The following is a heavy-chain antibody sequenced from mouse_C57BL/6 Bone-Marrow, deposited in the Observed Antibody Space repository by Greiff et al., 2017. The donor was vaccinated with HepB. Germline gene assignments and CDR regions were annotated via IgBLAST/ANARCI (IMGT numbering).Heavy chain of an antibody. CDR3: ARRWLLRGWFAY. D-gene: IGHD2-3*01. CDR1: GYTFTSYW. CDR2: IHPNSGST. J-gene: IGHJ3*01. V-gene: IGHV1-64*01. Sequence: VQLQQPGAELVKPGASVKLSCKASGYTFTSYWMHWVKQRPGQGLEWIGMIHPNSGSTNYNEKFKSKATLTVDKSSSTAYMQLSSLTSEDSAVYYCARRWLLRGWFAYWGQGTVVTVSA.